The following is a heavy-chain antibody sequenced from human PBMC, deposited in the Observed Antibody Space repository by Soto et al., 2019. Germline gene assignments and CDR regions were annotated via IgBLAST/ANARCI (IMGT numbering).Heavy chain of an antibody. J-gene: IGHJ6*02. Sequence: SETLSLTCTVSGGSISSGGYYWSWIRQHPGKGLEWIGYIYYSGSPYYNPSLKSRVTISVDTSKNQFSLKLSSVTAADTAVYYCARGTGYSSSWSHYYYGMDVWGQGTTVTVSS. V-gene: IGHV4-31*03. CDR1: GGSISSGGYY. D-gene: IGHD6-13*01. CDR2: IYYSGSP. CDR3: ARGTGYSSSWSHYYYGMDV.